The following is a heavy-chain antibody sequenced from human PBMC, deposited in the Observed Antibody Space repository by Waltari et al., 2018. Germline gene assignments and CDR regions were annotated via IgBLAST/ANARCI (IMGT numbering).Heavy chain of an antibody. CDR3: ARDPPRIVGATSY. Sequence: QVQLQESGPGLVKPSETLSLTCAVSGYSISSGYYWGWIRQPPGKGLEWIGSIYQGGSTYYNPSLKSRVTISVDTSKNQFSLKLSSVTAADTAVYYCARDPPRIVGATSYWGQGTLVTVSS. J-gene: IGHJ4*02. CDR1: GYSISSGYY. V-gene: IGHV4-38-2*02. D-gene: IGHD1-26*01. CDR2: IYQGGST.